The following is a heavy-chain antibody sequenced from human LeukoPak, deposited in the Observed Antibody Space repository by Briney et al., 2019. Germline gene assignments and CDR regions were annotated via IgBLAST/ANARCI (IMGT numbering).Heavy chain of an antibody. V-gene: IGHV1-69*13. Sequence: ASVKVSCKASGGTFSSYAISWVRQAPGQGLEWMGGIIPIFGTANYAQKFQGRVTITADESTSTAYMELSSLRSEDTAVYYCARAPLGRRASYDFDYWGQGTLVTVSS. D-gene: IGHD7-27*01. CDR2: IIPIFGTA. J-gene: IGHJ4*02. CDR1: GGTFSSYA. CDR3: ARAPLGRRASYDFDY.